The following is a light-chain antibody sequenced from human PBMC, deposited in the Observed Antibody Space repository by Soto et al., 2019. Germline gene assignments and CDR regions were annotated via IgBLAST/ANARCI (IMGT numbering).Light chain of an antibody. CDR2: KAS. CDR1: QRTSGW. V-gene: IGKV1-5*03. J-gene: IGKJ2*01. CDR3: QQYNNLYT. Sequence: DIQMTQSPSTLSASVGDRVTITCRASQRTSGWLVWYQQKPGKAPKLLIYKASNLESGVPSRFSGSGSETEFTLTISSLQPDDSATYYCQQYNNLYTFGQGTKLDIK.